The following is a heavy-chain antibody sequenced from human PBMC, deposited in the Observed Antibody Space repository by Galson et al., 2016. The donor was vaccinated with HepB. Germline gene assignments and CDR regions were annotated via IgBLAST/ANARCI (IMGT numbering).Heavy chain of an antibody. V-gene: IGHV3-74*03. D-gene: IGHD2-21*01. J-gene: IGHJ3*01. CDR2: ISSDGSFT. CDR1: GFKFSNFW. Sequence: SLRLSCVASGFKFSNFWMHWVRHVPGKGLLWVSRISSDGSFTTYADSVKGRFTVSRDNMRNTLFLKMDDLRAEDTATYFCTRQEVTSYSDAFDLWGQGTRVAVSS. CDR3: TRQEVTSYSDAFDL.